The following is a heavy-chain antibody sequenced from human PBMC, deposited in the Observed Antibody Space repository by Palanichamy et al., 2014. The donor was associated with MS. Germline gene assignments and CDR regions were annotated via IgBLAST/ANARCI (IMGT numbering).Heavy chain of an antibody. CDR3: ARASADCSSPSCSFDY. D-gene: IGHD2-2*01. CDR2: ITPLFGTP. CDR1: GGTFSSYA. J-gene: IGHJ4*02. Sequence: QVQLVQSGTEVKKPGSSVKVSCKASGGTFSSYAINWVRQAPGQGLEWMGGITPLFGTPNYAQRFQDRVTITADKSSNTAYMELSSLRSEDTAVFYCARASADCSSPSCSFDYWGQGTLVTVSS. V-gene: IGHV1-69*06.